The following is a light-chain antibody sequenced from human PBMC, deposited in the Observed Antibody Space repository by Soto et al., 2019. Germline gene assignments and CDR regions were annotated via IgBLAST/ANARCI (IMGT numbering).Light chain of an antibody. CDR3: QQYNSYST. CDR2: DAS. CDR1: QSISTW. Sequence: DIPMTQSPSTLSASVGDRVTITCRASQSISTWLAWYQQKPGKAPKLLIYDASSLGSGVPSRFSGSGSGTEFTLTITSLQPEDFASYYCQQYNSYSTFGQGTKVEIK. V-gene: IGKV1-5*01. J-gene: IGKJ1*01.